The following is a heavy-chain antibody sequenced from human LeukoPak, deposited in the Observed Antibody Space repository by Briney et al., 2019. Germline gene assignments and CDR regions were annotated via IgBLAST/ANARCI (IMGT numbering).Heavy chain of an antibody. CDR3: AREISSSGCLDY. CDR1: GFTFSSYW. V-gene: IGHV3-21*01. CDR2: ITSSSGYI. Sequence: GGSLRLSCAASGFTFSSYWMHWVRQAPGKGLEWVSSITSSSGYIYYADSVKGRFTISRDNAKKSLYLQMNSLRAEDTAVYYCAREISSSGCLDYWGQGTLVTVSS. J-gene: IGHJ4*02. D-gene: IGHD6-25*01.